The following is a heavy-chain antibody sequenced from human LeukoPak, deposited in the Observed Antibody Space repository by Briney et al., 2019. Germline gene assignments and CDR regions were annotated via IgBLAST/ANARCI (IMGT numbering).Heavy chain of an antibody. CDR2: ILHTGSA. J-gene: IGHJ4*02. D-gene: IGHD3-10*01. V-gene: IGHV4-4*02. CDR1: GDSISSNYW. Sequence: SETLSLTCAVSGDSISSNYWWNWVRQPPGKGLEWIGEILHTGSANYNPSLMSRVTISLDKFKNQLSLTLTSATAADTAVYYCARHGSGSYQAYWGQGTLVTVSS. CDR3: ARHGSGSYQAY.